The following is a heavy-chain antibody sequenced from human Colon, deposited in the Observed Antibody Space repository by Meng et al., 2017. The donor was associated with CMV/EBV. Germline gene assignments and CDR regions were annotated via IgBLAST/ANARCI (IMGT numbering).Heavy chain of an antibody. CDR2: ISSNGGNT. D-gene: IGHD3-3*01. CDR1: GFTFSSYA. CDR3: AKGADFHDFWSGFAY. Sequence: GGSLRLSCAASGFTFSSYAMHWVRQAPGKGLEYVSAISSNGGNTYYADSVKGRFTISRDNSRNTLHLQINSLRADDTAVYYCAKGADFHDFWSGFAYWGQGAVVTVSS. V-gene: IGHV3-64*02. J-gene: IGHJ4*02.